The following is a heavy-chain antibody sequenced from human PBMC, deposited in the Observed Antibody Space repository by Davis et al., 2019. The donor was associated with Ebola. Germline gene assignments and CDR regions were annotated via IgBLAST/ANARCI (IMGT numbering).Heavy chain of an antibody. CDR3: ARDPIAAAGTGFDY. D-gene: IGHD6-13*01. V-gene: IGHV4-34*01. J-gene: IGHJ4*02. CDR1: GGSFSGYY. CDR2: INHSGST. Sequence: MPSETLSLTCAVYGGSFSGYYWSWIRQPPGKGLEWIGEINHSGSTNYNPSLKSRVTISVDTSKNQFSLKLSSVTAADTAVYYCARDPIAAAGTGFDYWGQGTLVTVSS.